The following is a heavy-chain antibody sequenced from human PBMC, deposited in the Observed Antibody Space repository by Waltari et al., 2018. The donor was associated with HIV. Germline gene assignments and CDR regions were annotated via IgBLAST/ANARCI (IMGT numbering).Heavy chain of an antibody. CDR3: ARAGGSGTFDYMDV. CDR1: GFTFSNSP. J-gene: IGHJ6*03. Sequence: HLVESGGGVVQPGTSLTLSCAASGFTFSNSPIHWVRQAPGKGLEWVAVRSYDGSTKYYADSVKGRFTVSRDDSDNTLYLQMTSLRPEDTAVYYCARAGGSGTFDYMDVWGKGTTLTVSS. D-gene: IGHD3-10*01. V-gene: IGHV3-30*01. CDR2: RSYDGSTK.